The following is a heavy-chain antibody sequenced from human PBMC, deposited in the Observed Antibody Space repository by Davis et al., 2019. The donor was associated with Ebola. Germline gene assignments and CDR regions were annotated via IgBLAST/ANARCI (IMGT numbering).Heavy chain of an antibody. J-gene: IGHJ4*02. CDR1: GFTFSSYA. CDR2: ISGSGGST. D-gene: IGHD2-21*01. Sequence: PGGSLRLSCAASGFTFSSYAMSWVRQAPGKGLEWISGISGSGGSTYYADSVKGRFTISRDNSKNTLYLQMNSLRAEDTAVYHCAKSLFPRDHLDYWGQGTLVTVSS. V-gene: IGHV3-23*01. CDR3: AKSLFPRDHLDY.